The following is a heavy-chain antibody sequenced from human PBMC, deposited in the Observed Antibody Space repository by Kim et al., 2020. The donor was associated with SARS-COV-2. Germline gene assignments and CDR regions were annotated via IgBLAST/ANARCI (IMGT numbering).Heavy chain of an antibody. D-gene: IGHD2-15*01. CDR2: INTNTGNP. CDR3: AREEVARSYYYYGMDV. CDR1: GYTFTSYA. Sequence: ASVKVSCKASGYTFTSYAMNWVRQAPGQGLEWMGWINTNTGNPTYAQGFTGRFVFSLDTSVSTAYLQISSLKAEDTAVYYCAREEVARSYYYYGMDVWGQGTTVTVSS. J-gene: IGHJ6*02. V-gene: IGHV7-4-1*02.